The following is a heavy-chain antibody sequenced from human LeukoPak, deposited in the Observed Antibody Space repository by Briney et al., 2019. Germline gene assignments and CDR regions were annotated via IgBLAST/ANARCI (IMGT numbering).Heavy chain of an antibody. CDR2: IWYDGSNK. D-gene: IGHD4-17*01. CDR3: AREPSFYGDYFGFDY. J-gene: IGHJ4*02. CDR1: GFTFSSYG. V-gene: IGHV3-33*01. Sequence: GGSLRLSCAAPGFTFSSYGMHWVRQAPGKGLEWVAVIWYDGSNKYYADSVKGRLTISRDNSKNTLYLQMNSLRAEDAAVYYCAREPSFYGDYFGFDYWGQGTLVTVSS.